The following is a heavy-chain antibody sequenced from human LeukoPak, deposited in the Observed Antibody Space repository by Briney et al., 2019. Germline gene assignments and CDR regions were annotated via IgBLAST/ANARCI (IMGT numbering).Heavy chain of an antibody. CDR1: GFTFSSYS. D-gene: IGHD2-2*01. CDR3: ARGIGVVVPAALYGAGGFDY. CDR2: ISSSSSTI. V-gene: IGHV3-48*01. J-gene: IGHJ4*02. Sequence: PGGSLSLSCAASGFTFSSYSMNWVRQAPGKGLEWVSYISSSSSTIYYADSVKGRFTISRDNAKNSLYLQMNSLRAEDTAVYYCARGIGVVVPAALYGAGGFDYWGQGTLVTVSS.